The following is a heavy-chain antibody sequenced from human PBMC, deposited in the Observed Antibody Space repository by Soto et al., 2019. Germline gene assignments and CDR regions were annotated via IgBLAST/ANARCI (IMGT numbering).Heavy chain of an antibody. D-gene: IGHD3-3*01. CDR3: ARDFSP. V-gene: IGHV3-74*01. J-gene: IGHJ5*02. CDR2: INNDGSST. CDR1: GFTLSSYW. Sequence: VGSLRLSCAASGFTLSSYWMHWVRQSPGKGLEWVSHINNDGSSTTYADSVKGRFTISRDNAKNTLYLQMNSLKVEDTAVYYCARDFSPWGQGTLVTVSS.